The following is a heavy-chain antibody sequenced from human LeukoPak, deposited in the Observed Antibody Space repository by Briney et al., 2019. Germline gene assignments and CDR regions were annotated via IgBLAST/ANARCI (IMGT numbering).Heavy chain of an antibody. D-gene: IGHD3-16*01. J-gene: IGHJ4*02. CDR3: ARDQLWTFGGVDYFDY. Sequence: PRGSLRLSCAASGFTFSSYEMNWVRQAPGKGLEWVSYISSSGSTIYYADSVKGRFTISRDNAKNSLYLQMNSLRAEDTAVYYCARDQLWTFGGVDYFDYWGQGTLVTVSS. CDR2: ISSSGSTI. V-gene: IGHV3-48*03. CDR1: GFTFSSYE.